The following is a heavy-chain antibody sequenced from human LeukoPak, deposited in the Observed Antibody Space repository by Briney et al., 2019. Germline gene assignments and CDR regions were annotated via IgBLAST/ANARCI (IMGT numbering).Heavy chain of an antibody. CDR2: ISGSGGST. CDR3: AKKGVASIGPSHFDY. D-gene: IGHD3-22*01. Sequence: PGGSLRLSCAASGFTFSSYAMSWVRQAPGKGLEWVSAISGSGGSTYYADSVKGRFTISRDNSKNTLYLQMNSLRAEDTAVYYCAKKGVASIGPSHFDYWGQGTLVTVSS. CDR1: GFTFSSYA. J-gene: IGHJ4*02. V-gene: IGHV3-23*01.